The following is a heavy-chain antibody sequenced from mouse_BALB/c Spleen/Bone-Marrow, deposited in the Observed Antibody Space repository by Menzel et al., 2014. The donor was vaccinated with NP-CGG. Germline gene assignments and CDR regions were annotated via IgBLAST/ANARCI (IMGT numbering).Heavy chain of an antibody. CDR2: ISYDGSN. CDR1: GYSVTSGYY. J-gene: IGHJ2*01. V-gene: IGHV3-6*02. Sequence: EVQLQQSGPGLVKPSQSLSLTCSVTGYSVTSGYYWNWIRQFPGNKLEWMGYISYDGSNNYNPSLKNRISITRDTSKNQFFLKLNSVTTEDTATYYCARGSGYWGQGTTLTVSS. CDR3: ARGSGY.